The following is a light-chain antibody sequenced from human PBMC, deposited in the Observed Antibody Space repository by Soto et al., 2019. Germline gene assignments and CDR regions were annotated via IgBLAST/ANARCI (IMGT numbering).Light chain of an antibody. CDR1: QSVKIN. J-gene: IGKJ5*01. Sequence: EILMTQSPATLSVSPGERATLSCRASQSVKINLAWYQQKPGQAPRLLIYGAFTRATGIPARFSGSGSGTEFTLTISNLQSEDFAVYYCQQYNNWPPLTFGQGTRVEIK. CDR2: GAF. V-gene: IGKV3-15*01. CDR3: QQYNNWPPLT.